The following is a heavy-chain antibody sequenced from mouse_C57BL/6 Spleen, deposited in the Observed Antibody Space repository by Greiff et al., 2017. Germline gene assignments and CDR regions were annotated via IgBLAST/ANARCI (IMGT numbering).Heavy chain of an antibody. V-gene: IGHV1-80*01. Sequence: QVQLKESGAELVKPGASVKISCKASGYAFSSYWMNWVKQRPGKGLEWIGQIYPGDGDTNYNGKFKGKATLTADKSSSTAYMQLSSLTSEDSAIYFCARREGTEAMDYWGQGTSVTVSS. CDR1: GYAFSSYW. CDR3: ARREGTEAMDY. J-gene: IGHJ4*01. CDR2: IYPGDGDT. D-gene: IGHD3-3*01.